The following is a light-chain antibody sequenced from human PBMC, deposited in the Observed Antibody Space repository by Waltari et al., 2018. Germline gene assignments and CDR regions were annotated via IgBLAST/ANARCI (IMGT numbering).Light chain of an antibody. CDR2: DAS. CDR1: QSVRSNS. J-gene: IGKJ2*01. CDR3: QQYGSSPYT. Sequence: EIVLTQSPATLSLSPGERATLSCRASQSVRSNSLAWYQQKPGQAPRLLIYDASSRNTGIQDKFSGSGSGTDFTLTISRLGPEDFAVYYCQQYGSSPYTFGQGTKVDIK. V-gene: IGKV3-20*01.